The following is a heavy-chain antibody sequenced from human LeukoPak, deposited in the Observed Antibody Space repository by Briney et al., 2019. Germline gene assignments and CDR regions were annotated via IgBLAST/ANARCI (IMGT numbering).Heavy chain of an antibody. D-gene: IGHD1-26*01. J-gene: IGHJ6*03. V-gene: IGHV1-24*01. Sequence: SVQVSCKVSGYIPIELFMHSVRPARGKGLEGVGGFDPEDGETIYAQKFQGRVTMTEDTSTDTAYMELSSLRSEDTAVYYCATNSGSYSYYYYYMDVWGKGTTVTVSS. CDR2: FDPEDGET. CDR3: ATNSGSYSYYYYYMDV. CDR1: GYIPIELF.